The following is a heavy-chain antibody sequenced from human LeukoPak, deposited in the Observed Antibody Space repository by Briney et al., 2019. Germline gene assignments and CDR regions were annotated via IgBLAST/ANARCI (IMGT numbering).Heavy chain of an antibody. V-gene: IGHV1-2*02. Sequence: SVNLSCKASRDTFNDYYIHTVRQAPGQGLEGMGGIKPKSSATTGAQDSQGRVTMTSDTSINTAYMELIRLTSDDTAVYDCASGGSGGFYYMGVWGRGTTVTVSS. D-gene: IGHD3-10*01. J-gene: IGHJ6*03. CDR3: ASGGSGGFYYMGV. CDR2: IKPKSSAT. CDR1: RDTFNDYY.